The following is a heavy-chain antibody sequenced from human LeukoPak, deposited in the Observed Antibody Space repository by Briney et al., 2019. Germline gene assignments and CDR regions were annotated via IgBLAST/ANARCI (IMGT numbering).Heavy chain of an antibody. Sequence: PSETLSLTCTVSGYSISSGYYWGWIRQPPGEGLEWIGSIYHSGSTYYNPSLKSRVTISVDTSKNQFSLKLSSVTAADTAVYYCARDLSSTSHIDYWGQGTLVTVSS. CDR3: ARDLSSTSHIDY. CDR1: GYSISSGYY. CDR2: IYHSGST. J-gene: IGHJ4*02. D-gene: IGHD2-2*01. V-gene: IGHV4-38-2*02.